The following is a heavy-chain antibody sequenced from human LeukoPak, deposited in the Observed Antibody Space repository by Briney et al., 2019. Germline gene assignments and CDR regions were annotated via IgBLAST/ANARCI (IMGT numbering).Heavy chain of an antibody. V-gene: IGHV3-23*01. CDR1: GITFSTYV. J-gene: IGHJ2*01. CDR3: ATSRRTFWYFDL. CDR2: ISSAGST. Sequence: GGSLRLSCAASGITFSTYVMNWVRQAPGKGLEWVPGISSAGSTYYADSVKGRFTISSDNSKNTLYLQMNGLRAEDTAVYYCATSRRTFWYFDLWGRGTLVAVS.